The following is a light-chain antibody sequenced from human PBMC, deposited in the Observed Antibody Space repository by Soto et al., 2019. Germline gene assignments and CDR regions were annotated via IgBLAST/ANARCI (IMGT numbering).Light chain of an antibody. V-gene: IGKV3-20*01. CDR2: GAS. Sequence: EIVLTQSPGTLSLSPGERATLSCRASQSVSSSSLAWYQQKSGQAPRLLIYGASSMATGIPDRFSGSGSGTDFTLTISRLEPEDFAVYYCQQYGSSPLTFGGGTKVEIK. CDR1: QSVSSSS. CDR3: QQYGSSPLT. J-gene: IGKJ4*01.